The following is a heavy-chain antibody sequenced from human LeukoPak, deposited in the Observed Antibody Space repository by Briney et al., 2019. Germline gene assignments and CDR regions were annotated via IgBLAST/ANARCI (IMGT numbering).Heavy chain of an antibody. D-gene: IGHD6-6*01. CDR1: GFTFSNAW. CDR2: ISSGSDYI. Sequence: GGSLRLSCAASGFTFSNAWMSWVRQAPGKGLEWVSTISSGSDYIYYADSVRGRFTISRDNAENSLYLQMNSLRAEDTAVYYCTRDLSLAAPQGFDYWGQGTLVTVSS. CDR3: TRDLSLAAPQGFDY. V-gene: IGHV3-21*01. J-gene: IGHJ4*02.